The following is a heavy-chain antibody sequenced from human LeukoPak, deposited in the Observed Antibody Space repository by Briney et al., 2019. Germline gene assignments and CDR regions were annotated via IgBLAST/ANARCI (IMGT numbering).Heavy chain of an antibody. CDR3: AKDTAYYYGSGSFYFDY. CDR2: ISGSGGST. CDR1: GFTFSSYA. J-gene: IGHJ4*02. D-gene: IGHD3-10*01. Sequence: SGGSLRLSCAASGFTFSSYAMSWVRQAPGKGLEWVSAISGSGGSTYYADSVKGRFTISGDNSKNTLYLQMNSLRAEDTAVYYCAKDTAYYYGSGSFYFDYWGQGTLVTVSS. V-gene: IGHV3-23*01.